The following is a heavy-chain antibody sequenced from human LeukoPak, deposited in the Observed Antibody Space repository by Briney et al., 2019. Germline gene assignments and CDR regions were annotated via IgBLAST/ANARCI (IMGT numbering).Heavy chain of an antibody. D-gene: IGHD2-2*02. CDR3: ARVGEDIVVVPAAIRGSYYYYYMDV. CDR1: GGSICSGDYY. Sequence: PSETLSLTCTVSGGSICSGDYYWSWIRQPPGKGLEWIGYIYYSGRTYYNPSLKSRVTISVDTSKNQFSLKLSSVTAADTAVYYCARVGEDIVVVPAAIRGSYYYYYMDVWGKGTTVTVSS. V-gene: IGHV4-30-4*08. J-gene: IGHJ6*03. CDR2: IYYSGRT.